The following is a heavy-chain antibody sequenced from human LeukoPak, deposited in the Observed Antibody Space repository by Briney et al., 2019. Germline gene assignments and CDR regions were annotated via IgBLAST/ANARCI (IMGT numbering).Heavy chain of an antibody. CDR3: AKAPSYYYYMDV. CDR1: GFTFGSYA. J-gene: IGHJ6*03. Sequence: GGSLRLSCEASGFTFGSYAMSWVRQAPGKGLEWVSAISGSGGSTYYADSVKGRFTISGDNSKNTLYLQMNSLRAEDTAIYYCAKAPSYYYYMDVWGKGTAVTVSS. CDR2: ISGSGGST. V-gene: IGHV3-23*01.